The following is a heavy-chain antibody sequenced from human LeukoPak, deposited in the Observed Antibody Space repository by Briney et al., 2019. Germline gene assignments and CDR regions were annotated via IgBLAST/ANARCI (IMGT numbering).Heavy chain of an antibody. D-gene: IGHD4-17*01. Sequence: GGSLRLSCAASGFTFSSYWMHWVRQAPGKGLVWVSRINSDGSSTSYADSVKGRFTISRDNSKNTLYLQMNSLRAEDTAVYYCGSTTVTTDYYFDYWGQGTLVTVSS. CDR2: INSDGSST. V-gene: IGHV3-74*01. J-gene: IGHJ4*02. CDR3: GSTTVTTDYYFDY. CDR1: GFTFSSYW.